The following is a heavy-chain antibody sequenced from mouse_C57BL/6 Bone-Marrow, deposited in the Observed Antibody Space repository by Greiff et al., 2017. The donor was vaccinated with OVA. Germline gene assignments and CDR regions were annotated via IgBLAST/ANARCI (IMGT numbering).Heavy chain of an antibody. J-gene: IGHJ2*01. CDR1: GYAFSSSW. CDR3: AREGGYWTTVVANFDY. Sequence: QVQLQQSGPELVKPGASVKISCKASGYAFSSSWMNWVKQRPGKGLEWIGRIYPGDGDTNYNGKFKGKATLTADKSSSTAYMQLSSLTSEDSAVYFCAREGGYWTTVVANFDYWGQGTTLTVSS. V-gene: IGHV1-82*01. CDR2: IYPGDGDT. D-gene: IGHD1-1*01.